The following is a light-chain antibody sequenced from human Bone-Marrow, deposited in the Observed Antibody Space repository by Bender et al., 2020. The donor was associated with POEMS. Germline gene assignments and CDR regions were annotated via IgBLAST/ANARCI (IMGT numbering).Light chain of an antibody. Sequence: QSALTQPASVSGSLGQSITISCTGTSSDVGNSKYVSWYQLRPSKAPKLIMYEVSNRPSGVSSRFSGSKSDYTASLTISGLQADDEANYYCTSFSTDSVEVVFGGGTRLTVL. J-gene: IGLJ2*01. CDR3: TSFSTDSVEVV. CDR2: EVS. CDR1: SSDVGNSKY. V-gene: IGLV2-14*01.